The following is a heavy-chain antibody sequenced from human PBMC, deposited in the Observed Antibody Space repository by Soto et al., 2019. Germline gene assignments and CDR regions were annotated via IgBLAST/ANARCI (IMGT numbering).Heavy chain of an antibody. Sequence: PGGSLRLSCAASGFTFSRYWMSWVRQAPGKGLEWVANINQDGSEKYYVDSVKGRFTISRDNAKNLLFLQMNSLRVEDTAVYYCASPPTNLDYDDHNLFDPWGQGSLVTVSS. D-gene: IGHD3-22*01. V-gene: IGHV3-7*01. CDR2: INQDGSEK. CDR1: GFTFSRYW. CDR3: ASPPTNLDYDDHNLFDP. J-gene: IGHJ5*02.